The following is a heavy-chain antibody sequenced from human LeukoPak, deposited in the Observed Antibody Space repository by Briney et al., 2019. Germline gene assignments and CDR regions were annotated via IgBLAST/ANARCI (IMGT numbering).Heavy chain of an antibody. CDR1: GGSISSYY. CDR3: ARPYYYDSRIDP. CDR2: IYSSGST. D-gene: IGHD3-22*01. V-gene: IGHV4-4*09. Sequence: SETPSLTCTVSGGSISSYYWSWIRQPPGKGLDWIGYIYSSGSTSYNPSLQSRVTMSVDTSKNQLSLKLSSVTAADTAVYYCARPYYYDSRIDPWGQGILVTVSS. J-gene: IGHJ5*02.